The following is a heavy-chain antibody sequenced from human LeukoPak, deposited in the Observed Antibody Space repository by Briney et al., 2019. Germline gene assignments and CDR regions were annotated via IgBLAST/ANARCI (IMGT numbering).Heavy chain of an antibody. Sequence: PGGSLRVSCAASGFTVSSSCMSWVRQAPGKGLEWVSLIYGGGSTSYADSVKGRFTIFRDNSKSTLYLQMNSLRAEDPAVYYCARHLELRRGYFDYWGQGTLVTVSS. V-gene: IGHV3-66*04. CDR1: GFTVSSSC. CDR3: ARHLELRRGYFDY. J-gene: IGHJ4*02. D-gene: IGHD1-7*01. CDR2: IYGGGST.